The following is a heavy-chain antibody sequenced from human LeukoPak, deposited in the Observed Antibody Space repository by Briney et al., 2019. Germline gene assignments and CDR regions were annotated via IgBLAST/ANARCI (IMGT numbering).Heavy chain of an antibody. Sequence: AASVKLSCTASGYTFTGYYMHWVRQAPGQGLEWMGRINPNSGGTNYAQKFQGRVTMTRDTSISTAYMELSRLRSDDTAVYYCARGIAARPDYWGQGTLVTVSS. CDR2: INPNSGGT. V-gene: IGHV1-2*06. CDR3: ARGIAARPDY. D-gene: IGHD6-6*01. CDR1: GYTFTGYY. J-gene: IGHJ4*02.